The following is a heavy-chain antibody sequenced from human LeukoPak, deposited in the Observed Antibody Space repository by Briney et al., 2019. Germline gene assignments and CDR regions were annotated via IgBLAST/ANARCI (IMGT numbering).Heavy chain of an antibody. J-gene: IGHJ5*02. V-gene: IGHV3-23*01. Sequence: PGGSLRLSCAASGFTFSSYAMSWVRQAPGKGLEWVSAISGSGGSTYYADSVKGRFTISRDNSKNTLYLQMNSLRAEDTAVYYCAKDQAAVTGTLAWFDPWGQGTLVTVSS. D-gene: IGHD1-7*01. CDR1: GFTFSSYA. CDR2: ISGSGGST. CDR3: AKDQAAVTGTLAWFDP.